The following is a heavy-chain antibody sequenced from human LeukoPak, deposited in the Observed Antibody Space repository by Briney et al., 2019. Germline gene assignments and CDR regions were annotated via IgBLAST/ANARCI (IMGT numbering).Heavy chain of an antibody. CDR3: ARFKMGTDDAFDI. CDR2: IKQDGSEK. D-gene: IGHD5-24*01. Sequence: PGGSLRLSCAASGFTFSSYWMSWVRQAPGKGLEWVANIKQDGSEKYYVDSVKGRFTISRDNAKNSLYLQMNSLRAEDTAVYYCARFKMGTDDAFDIWGQGTMVTVSS. CDR1: GFTFSSYW. J-gene: IGHJ3*02. V-gene: IGHV3-7*01.